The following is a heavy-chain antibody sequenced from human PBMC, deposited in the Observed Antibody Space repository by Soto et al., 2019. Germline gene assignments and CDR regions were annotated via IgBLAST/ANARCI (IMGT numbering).Heavy chain of an antibody. Sequence: EVQLVESGGGLVQPGRSLRLSCAASGFTFDNCGMHWVRQAPGKGLEWVSGISWDSATIGYADSVKGRFTIPRDDAKNSLYLQMNSLRREDTALYYCVQGRYPTMATPLDHWGQGTLVTVSS. D-gene: IGHD1-1*01. CDR2: ISWDSATI. V-gene: IGHV3-9*01. J-gene: IGHJ5*02. CDR1: GFTFDNCG. CDR3: VQGRYPTMATPLDH.